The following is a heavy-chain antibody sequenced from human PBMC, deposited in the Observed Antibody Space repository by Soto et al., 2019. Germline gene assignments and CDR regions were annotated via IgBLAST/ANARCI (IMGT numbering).Heavy chain of an antibody. V-gene: IGHV1-46*01. D-gene: IGHD5-18*01. CDR2: INPSGGST. J-gene: IGHJ6*03. CDR1: GYTFTSYY. Sequence: ASVKVSCKASGYTFTSYYMHWVRQAPGQGLEWMGIINPSGGSTSYAQKFQGRVTMTRDTSTSTVYMELSSLRSEDTAVYCCARDLQQPDTAMAQYCYYMDVWGKGTTVTVSS. CDR3: ARDLQQPDTAMAQYCYYMDV.